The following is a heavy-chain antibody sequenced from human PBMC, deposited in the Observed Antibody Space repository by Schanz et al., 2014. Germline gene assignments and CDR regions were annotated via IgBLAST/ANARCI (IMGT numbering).Heavy chain of an antibody. Sequence: QVQLQESGPGLVKPSQTLSLTCTVSGASISSGGYYWDWIRLLPGKGLEWIGYISYSGSTSFNPSLKSRLTMSVDTSKNQFSLRLSSVTAADTAVYYCASRASGWYALGYFDYWGQGAPVTVSS. J-gene: IGHJ4*02. CDR3: ASRASGWYALGYFDY. CDR1: GASISSGGYY. D-gene: IGHD6-19*01. V-gene: IGHV4-31*03. CDR2: ISYSGST.